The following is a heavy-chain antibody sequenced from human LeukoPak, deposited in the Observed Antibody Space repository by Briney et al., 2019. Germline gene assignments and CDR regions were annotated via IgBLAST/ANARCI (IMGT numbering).Heavy chain of an antibody. V-gene: IGHV1-8*03. Sequence: ASVKVSCKASGYTFTGYYMHWVRQAPGQGLEWMGWINPNSGNTGYAQKFQGRVTITRNTSISTAYMELRSLRSEDTAVYYCARVYGSGSYFYYYYYMDVWGKGTTVTISS. CDR3: ARVYGSGSYFYYYYYMDV. D-gene: IGHD3-10*01. CDR1: GYTFTGYY. J-gene: IGHJ6*03. CDR2: INPNSGNT.